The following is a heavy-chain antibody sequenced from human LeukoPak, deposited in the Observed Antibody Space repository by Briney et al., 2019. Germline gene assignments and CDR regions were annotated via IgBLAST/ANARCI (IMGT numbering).Heavy chain of an antibody. CDR2: ISWNSGSI. CDR3: AKGIISYYYGSGSYYGVDY. J-gene: IGHJ4*02. D-gene: IGHD3-10*01. Sequence: GRSLRLSCAASGFTFDDYAMHWVRQAPGEGLEWDSGISWNSGSIGYADSVKGRFTISRDNAKNSLYLQMNSLRAEDTALYYCAKGIISYYYGSGSYYGVDYWGQGTLVTVSS. V-gene: IGHV3-9*01. CDR1: GFTFDDYA.